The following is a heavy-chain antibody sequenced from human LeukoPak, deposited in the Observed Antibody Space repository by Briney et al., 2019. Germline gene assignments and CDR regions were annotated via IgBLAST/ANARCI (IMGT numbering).Heavy chain of an antibody. CDR2: IYYSGST. V-gene: IGHV4-61*08. CDR1: GASISSGDYR. D-gene: IGHD6-13*01. J-gene: IGHJ4*02. CDR3: ARAAGWGPNIAAADY. Sequence: SETLSLTCTVSGASISSGDYRWRWIRQPPGKGLEWIGYIYYSGSTNYNPFLKSRVTISVDTSKNQFSLKLSSVTAADTAVYYCARAAGWGPNIAAADYWGQGTLVTVSS.